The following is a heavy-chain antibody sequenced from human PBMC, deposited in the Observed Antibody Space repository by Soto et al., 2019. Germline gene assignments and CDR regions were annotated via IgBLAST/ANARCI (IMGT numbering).Heavy chain of an antibody. CDR2: MNPSSGQT. V-gene: IGHV1-8*01. CDR3: ARYKWALGDFKH. D-gene: IGHD1-20*01. J-gene: IGHJ1*01. CDR1: GYTFTNYD. Sequence: QVQLVQSGAEVKKPGASVRVSCKASGYTFTNYDINWMRQAGGQGLEWLGWMNPSSGQTGYAQKFQGRVTMTRDTSASTAYVYLSGLTYEAAAVYYSARYKWALGDFKHWGHGSLVTDSS.